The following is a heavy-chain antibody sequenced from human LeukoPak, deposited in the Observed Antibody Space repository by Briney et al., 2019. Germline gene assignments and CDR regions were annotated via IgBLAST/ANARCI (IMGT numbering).Heavy chain of an antibody. CDR2: ISGDGVRA. CDR3: AKEKYSSSLSDFDY. J-gene: IGHJ4*02. V-gene: IGHV3-43*02. D-gene: IGHD6-13*01. Sequence: GGSLRLSCAASGFTFDDYGMYWVRQVPGKGLEWLSVISGDGVRADYADSVKGRFTVSRDNSKNSLYLQMNSLRTEDTALYYCAKEKYSSSLSDFDYCGQGTLVTVSS. CDR1: GFTFDDYG.